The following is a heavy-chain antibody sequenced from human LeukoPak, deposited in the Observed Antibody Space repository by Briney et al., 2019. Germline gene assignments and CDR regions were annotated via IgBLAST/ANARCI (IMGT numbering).Heavy chain of an antibody. CDR2: IYIRGGT. J-gene: IGHJ3*01. CDR3: ARKGGDDAFDF. D-gene: IGHD7-27*01. CDR1: GDSISDYY. V-gene: IGHV4-4*07. Sequence: PSGTLSHTCMDSGDSISDYYWSWLRPPAGKGLEWIGRIYIRGGTNYNPSLKSRVTISIDTSKNQFSLTVTSVTAADTAVDYCARKGGDDAFDFWGQGTMVTVSS.